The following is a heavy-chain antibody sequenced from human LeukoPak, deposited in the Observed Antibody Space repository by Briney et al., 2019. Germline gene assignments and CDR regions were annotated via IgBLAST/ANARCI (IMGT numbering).Heavy chain of an antibody. Sequence: GGSLRLSCAASEFTVNNNYMSWVRQAPGKGLEWVSTIYSAGSTNYADSVKGRFTISRDNSKNTLYLEMNTLTAADTAIYYCAKSPRYITAAGFEYFDHWGQGTLVTVSS. V-gene: IGHV3-53*01. CDR1: EFTVNNNY. CDR2: IYSAGST. D-gene: IGHD6-13*01. J-gene: IGHJ1*01. CDR3: AKSPRYITAAGFEYFDH.